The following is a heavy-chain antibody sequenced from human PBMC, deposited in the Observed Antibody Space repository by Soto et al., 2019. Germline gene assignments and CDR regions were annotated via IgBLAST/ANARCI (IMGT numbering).Heavy chain of an antibody. J-gene: IGHJ5*02. V-gene: IGHV3-33*01. CDR3: ARDDDYEANAIDL. Sequence: GGSLRLSCVASGFTFSRYGMHWVRQAPGKGLEWVAVIWNDGSKQVYDDSVKGRFTISRDNSKNTLYLEMDSLRDEDTSVYYCARDDDYEANAIDLWGQGTLVTVSS. CDR2: IWNDGSKQ. CDR1: GFTFSRYG. D-gene: IGHD4-17*01.